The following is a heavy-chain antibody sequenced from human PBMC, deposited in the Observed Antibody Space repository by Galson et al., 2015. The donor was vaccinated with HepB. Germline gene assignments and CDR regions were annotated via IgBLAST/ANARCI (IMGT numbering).Heavy chain of an antibody. Sequence: SLRLSCAASGFTFSSYWMHWVRQAPGKGLEWVSRINSDGSSTSYADSVKGRFTISRDNAKNTLYLQMNSLRAEDTAVYYCARDNTPRHYYDSSGYYYHYWGQATLVTVSS. CDR3: ARDNTPRHYYDSSGYYYHY. V-gene: IGHV3-74*01. CDR2: INSDGSST. J-gene: IGHJ4*02. D-gene: IGHD3-22*01. CDR1: GFTFSSYW.